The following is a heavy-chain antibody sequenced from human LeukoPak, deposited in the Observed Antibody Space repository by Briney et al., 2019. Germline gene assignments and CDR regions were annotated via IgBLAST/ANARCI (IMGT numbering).Heavy chain of an antibody. V-gene: IGHV3-23*01. D-gene: IGHD3-22*01. CDR1: GFTFSSYG. CDR2: ISGSGGST. J-gene: IGHJ3*02. CDR3: AKDRGAMIVVTDAFDI. Sequence: PGGSLRLSCAASGFTFSSYGMSWVRQAPGKGLEWVSAISGSGGSTYYADSVKGRFTISRDNSKNTLYLQMNSLRAEDTAVYYCAKDRGAMIVVTDAFDIWGQGTMVTVSS.